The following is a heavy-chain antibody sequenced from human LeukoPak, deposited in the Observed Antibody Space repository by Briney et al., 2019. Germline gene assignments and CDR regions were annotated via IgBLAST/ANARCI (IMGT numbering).Heavy chain of an antibody. CDR1: GGSISSSSYY. J-gene: IGHJ4*02. Sequence: NPSETLSLTCTVSGGSISSSSYYWGWIRQPPGKGLEWIGSIYYSGSTYYNPSLKSRVTISVDRSKNQFSLKLSSVTAADTAVYYCARAYGDYVGPQYFDYWGQGTLVTVSS. D-gene: IGHD4-17*01. V-gene: IGHV4-39*07. CDR2: IYYSGST. CDR3: ARAYGDYVGPQYFDY.